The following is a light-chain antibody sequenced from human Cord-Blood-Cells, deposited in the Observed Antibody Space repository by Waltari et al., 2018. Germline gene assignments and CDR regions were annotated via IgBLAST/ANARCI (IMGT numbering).Light chain of an antibody. V-gene: IGKV3-15*01. CDR2: GAS. CDR3: QQYNNWPPCS. J-gene: IGKJ2*04. CDR1: QSVSSN. Sequence: EIVMTKSPATLSVSPGERATLSCRTSQSVSSNLAWYQQKPGQAPRLLIYGASTTATGIPARFSGSGSGTEFTLTISSLQSEVFAVYYCQQYNNWPPCSFGQGTKLEIK.